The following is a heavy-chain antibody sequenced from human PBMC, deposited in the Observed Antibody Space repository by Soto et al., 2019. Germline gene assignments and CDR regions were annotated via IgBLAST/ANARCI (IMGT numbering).Heavy chain of an antibody. J-gene: IGHJ4*02. CDR1: GGSISSYY. V-gene: IGHV4-59*01. CDR3: ARANGAFGSYFDY. CDR2: IYYSGST. Sequence: SETLSLTCTVSGGSISSYYWSWIRQPPGKGLEWIGYIYYSGSTNYNPSLKSRVTISVDTSKNQFSLKLSSVTAADTAVYYCARANGAFGSYFDYWGQGTLVTVSS. D-gene: IGHD3-10*01.